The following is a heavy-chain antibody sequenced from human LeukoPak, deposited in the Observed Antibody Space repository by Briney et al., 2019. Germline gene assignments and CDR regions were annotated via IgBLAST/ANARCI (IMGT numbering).Heavy chain of an antibody. V-gene: IGHV3-23*01. J-gene: IGHJ4*02. CDR3: AKGHFGSSGSFDY. CDR1: GFTFSSYA. Sequence: GGSLRLSCAASGFTFSSYAMSWVRQAPGKGLEWVSAISGSGGSTYYADSVKGRFTISRDNSKNTLYLQMSSLRAEDTAVYYCAKGHFGSSGSFDYWGQGTLVTVSS. CDR2: ISGSGGST. D-gene: IGHD3-22*01.